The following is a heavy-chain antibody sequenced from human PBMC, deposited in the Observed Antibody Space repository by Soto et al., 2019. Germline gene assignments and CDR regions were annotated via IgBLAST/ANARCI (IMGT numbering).Heavy chain of an antibody. J-gene: IGHJ6*02. D-gene: IGHD6-19*01. CDR3: AREGAVAGTQYGMDV. Sequence: ASVKVSCKASGYTFTGSYMHWVRQAPGQGLEWMGWINPNSGGTNYAQKFQGWVTMTRDTSISTAYMELSRLRSDDTAVYYCAREGAVAGTQYGMDVWGQGTTVTVSS. CDR2: INPNSGGT. V-gene: IGHV1-2*04. CDR1: GYTFTGSY.